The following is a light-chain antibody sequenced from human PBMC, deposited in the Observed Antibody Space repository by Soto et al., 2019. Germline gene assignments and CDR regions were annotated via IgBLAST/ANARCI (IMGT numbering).Light chain of an antibody. CDR3: NSYTSISTRGGV. CDR1: SSDVGVFYY. V-gene: IGLV2-14*03. J-gene: IGLJ2*01. Sequence: QSALTQPASVSGSPGQSITISCTGSSSDVGVFYYVSWYQQHPSKAPKLMIYDVNNRPSGVSDRFSGSKSGNTASLTISGLQAEDEADYYCNSYTSISTRGGVFGGGTKLTVL. CDR2: DVN.